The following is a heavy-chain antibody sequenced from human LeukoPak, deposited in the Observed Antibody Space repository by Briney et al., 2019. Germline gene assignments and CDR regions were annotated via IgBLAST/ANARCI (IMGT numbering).Heavy chain of an antibody. V-gene: IGHV4-59*01. J-gene: IGHJ6*03. CDR1: GDSISSYY. D-gene: IGHD2-15*01. CDR2: IYYSGST. CDR3: ARGNWDIVVVVAATSYYYYMDV. Sequence: PSETLSLTCTVSGDSISSYYWSWIRQPPGKGLEWIGYIYYSGSTNYNPSLKSRVTISVDTSKNQFSLKLSSVTAADTAVYYCARGNWDIVVVVAATSYYYYMDVWGKGTTVTVSS.